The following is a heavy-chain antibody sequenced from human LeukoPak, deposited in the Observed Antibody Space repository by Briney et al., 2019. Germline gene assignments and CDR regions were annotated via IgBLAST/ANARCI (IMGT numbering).Heavy chain of an antibody. V-gene: IGHV1-8*01. Sequence: ASVKVSCKASGYTFTSYDINWVRQATGQGLEWMGWMNPNSGNTGYAQKFQGRVTMTRNTSISTAYMELSSLRSEDTAVYYCAREDVVVVAATPSRYYYYGMDVWGQGTTVTVSS. D-gene: IGHD2-15*01. J-gene: IGHJ6*02. CDR3: AREDVVVVAATPSRYYYYGMDV. CDR1: GYTFTSYD. CDR2: MNPNSGNT.